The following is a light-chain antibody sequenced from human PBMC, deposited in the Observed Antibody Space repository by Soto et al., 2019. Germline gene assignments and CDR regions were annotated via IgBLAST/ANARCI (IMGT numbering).Light chain of an antibody. CDR3: QQYGSSPPFT. V-gene: IGKV3-20*01. Sequence: EIVLTQSPGTLSFSPGERATLSCRASQSITSTYLAWYQQKPGQAPRLLIYGASSRATGMPDRFSGSGSGTDFTLTISRLEPEDFAVYYCQQYGSSPPFTFGPGTKVDIK. CDR1: QSITSTY. CDR2: GAS. J-gene: IGKJ3*01.